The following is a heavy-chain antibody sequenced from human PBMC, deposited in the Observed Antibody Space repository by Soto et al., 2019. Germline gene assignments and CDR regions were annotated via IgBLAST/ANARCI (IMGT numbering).Heavy chain of an antibody. D-gene: IGHD6-6*01. V-gene: IGHV4-59*12. Sequence: SETLSLTCTVSGGSISSYYWSWIRQPPGKGLEWIGYIYYSGSTNYNPSLKSRVTISVDTSKNQFSLKLSSVTAADTAVYYCAKDLVIAAPFPLDDYWGQGTLVTVSS. CDR3: AKDLVIAAPFPLDDY. J-gene: IGHJ4*02. CDR1: GGSISSYY. CDR2: IYYSGST.